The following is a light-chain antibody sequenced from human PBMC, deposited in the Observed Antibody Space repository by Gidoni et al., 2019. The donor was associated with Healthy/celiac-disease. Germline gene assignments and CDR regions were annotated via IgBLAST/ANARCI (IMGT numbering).Light chain of an antibody. Sequence: ELVWTQSAGTLSLSPGERATLSCRASQSVSSIYLAWYQKKPGQAPRLLIYGASSRATGIPDRFSGRVSGTDFPLTIRRLESEDFCVYYCQQYGSSPRPFGQGTQLEI. V-gene: IGKV3-20*01. CDR1: QSVSSIY. CDR2: GAS. CDR3: QQYGSSPRP. J-gene: IGKJ1*01.